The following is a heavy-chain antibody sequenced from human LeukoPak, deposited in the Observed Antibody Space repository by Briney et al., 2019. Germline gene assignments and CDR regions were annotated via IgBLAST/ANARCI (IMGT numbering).Heavy chain of an antibody. Sequence: GESLKISCKGSGYSFTSYWSGWVRQMPGKGLEWVGIIYPGDSDTRYSPSFQRQVTLSADTSTSTAYLQWSRLKASDTAMYYCPSWRPYRFDAFDIWGQGTMVTVSS. CDR1: GYSFTSYW. J-gene: IGHJ3*02. V-gene: IGHV5-51*01. CDR3: PSWRPYRFDAFDI. D-gene: IGHD3-3*01. CDR2: IYPGDSDT.